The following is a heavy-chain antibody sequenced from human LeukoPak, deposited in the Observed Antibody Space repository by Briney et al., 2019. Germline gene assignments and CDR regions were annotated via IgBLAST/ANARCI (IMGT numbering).Heavy chain of an antibody. V-gene: IGHV4-59*08. D-gene: IGHD6-19*01. CDR1: GGSISGYY. CDR2: ISYSGLT. CDR3: ARHRAIAGPFDH. J-gene: IGHJ4*02. Sequence: SETLALTCTVSGGSISGYYCSWIRQPPGKGLEWIGQISYSGLTRYNSALESRVTISVDTSKNQISVNPNSVTAADTAFYYCARHRAIAGPFDHWGQGTQVTVSS.